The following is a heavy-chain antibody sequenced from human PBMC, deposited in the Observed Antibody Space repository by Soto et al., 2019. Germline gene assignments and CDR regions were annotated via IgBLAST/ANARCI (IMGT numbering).Heavy chain of an antibody. V-gene: IGHV3-30-3*01. CDR2: ISYDGSNK. CDR3: ARVPIVLVPAAMPYFDY. Sequence: GGSLRLSCAAAGFTFSSYAMHWVRPAPGKGLEWVAVISYDGSNKYYADSVKGRFTISRDNSKNTLYLQMNSLRAEDTAVYYCARVPIVLVPAAMPYFDYWGQGTLVTVSS. J-gene: IGHJ4*02. D-gene: IGHD2-2*01. CDR1: GFTFSSYA.